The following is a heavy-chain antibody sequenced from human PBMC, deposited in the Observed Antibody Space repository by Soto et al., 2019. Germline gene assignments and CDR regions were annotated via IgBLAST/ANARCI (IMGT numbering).Heavy chain of an antibody. J-gene: IGHJ6*02. D-gene: IGHD3-16*01. CDR1: GDSVSSNSAA. V-gene: IGHV6-1*01. CDR3: ARDKLLPSGPLVCGDYYGIDV. Sequence: SQTLSLTCAISGDSVSSNSAAWNWIRQSPSRGLEWLGRTYYRSKWDNDYAVSVKSRITINPDTSKNQFSLQLNSVTPEDTAVNYCARDKLLPSGPLVCGDYYGIDVRGQETRVTVSS. CDR2: TYYRSKWDN.